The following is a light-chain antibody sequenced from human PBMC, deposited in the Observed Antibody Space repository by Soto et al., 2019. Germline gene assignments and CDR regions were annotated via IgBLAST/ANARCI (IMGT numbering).Light chain of an antibody. Sequence: EIVLTQSPGTLSLSPGDRATLSCRASQSLVGRYLAWYQQKSGQAPRLLIFRVSSRATGIPERFSGGGSGTDFTLTISRLEPEDFAVYYCQQYGDSLTWTFGQGTKVEIK. CDR2: RVS. CDR1: QSLVGRY. J-gene: IGKJ1*01. CDR3: QQYGDSLTWT. V-gene: IGKV3-20*01.